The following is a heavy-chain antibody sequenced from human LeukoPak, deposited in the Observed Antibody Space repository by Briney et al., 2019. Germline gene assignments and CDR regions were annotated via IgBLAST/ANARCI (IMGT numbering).Heavy chain of an antibody. V-gene: IGHV3-20*04. CDR1: GFTFDDYG. CDR3: ARGHGSGSYEAIDY. CDR2: VNWNGRST. D-gene: IGHD3-10*01. J-gene: IGHJ4*02. Sequence: GGSLRLSCGASGFTFDDYGMSWVRQAPGKGLEWVSGVNWNGRSTGYADSVKGRFAISRDNAKNSLYLQMNSLRAEDTALYYCARGHGSGSYEAIDYWGQGTLVTVSS.